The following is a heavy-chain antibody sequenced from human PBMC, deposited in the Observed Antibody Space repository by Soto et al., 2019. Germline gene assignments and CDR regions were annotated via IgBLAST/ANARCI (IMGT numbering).Heavy chain of an antibody. CDR3: TIFGVVTPYYLDYGMDV. CDR2: IKSKTDGGTT. Sequence: PGGSLRLSCAASGFAFSSKGMHWVRQAPGKGLEWDGRIKSKTDGGTTDYAAPVKGRFTISRDDSKNTLYLQMNSLKTEDTAVYYCTIFGVVTPYYLDYGMDVWGQGTTVTVSS. J-gene: IGHJ6*02. CDR1: GFAFSSKG. V-gene: IGHV3-15*07. D-gene: IGHD3-3*01.